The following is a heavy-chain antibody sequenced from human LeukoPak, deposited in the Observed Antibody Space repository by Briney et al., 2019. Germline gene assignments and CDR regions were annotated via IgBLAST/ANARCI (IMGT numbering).Heavy chain of an antibody. J-gene: IGHJ5*02. V-gene: IGHV4-4*09. D-gene: IGHD2-2*01. CDR2: IYTSGST. CDR1: GGSISSYY. CDR3: ARLQDIVVVPAAFWFDP. Sequence: PSETLSLTCTVSGGSISSYYWSWIRQPPGKGLEWIGYIYTSGSTNYNPSLKSRVTISVDTSKNQFSLKLSSVTAADTAVYYCARLQDIVVVPAAFWFDPWGQGTLVTVSS.